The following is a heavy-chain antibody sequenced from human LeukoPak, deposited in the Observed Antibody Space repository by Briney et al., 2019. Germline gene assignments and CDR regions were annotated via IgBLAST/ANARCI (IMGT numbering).Heavy chain of an antibody. CDR3: AKPYYDFWSGYTGAFDI. CDR1: GGSISSYY. D-gene: IGHD3-3*01. Sequence: SETLSLTCTVSGGSISSYYWSWIRQPAGKGLECIGRVYTSVSTNYNPSLKSRVTMSVDTSKNQFSLKLSSVTAADTAVYYCAKPYYDFWSGYTGAFDIWGQGTMVTVSS. J-gene: IGHJ3*02. V-gene: IGHV4-4*07. CDR2: VYTSVST.